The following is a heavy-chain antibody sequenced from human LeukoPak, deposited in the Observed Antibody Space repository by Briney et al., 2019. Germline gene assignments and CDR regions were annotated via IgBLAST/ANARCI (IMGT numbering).Heavy chain of an antibody. J-gene: IGHJ3*02. D-gene: IGHD4/OR15-4a*01. Sequence: SETLSLTCAVYGGSFSGYYWSWIRQPPGKGLEWIGEINHSGSTNYNPSLKSRVTISVDTSKNQFSLKLSSVTAADTAMYYCARSTDFGIRLIRVDAFDIWGQGTMVTASS. CDR2: INHSGST. CDR1: GGSFSGYY. CDR3: ARSTDFGIRLIRVDAFDI. V-gene: IGHV4-34*01.